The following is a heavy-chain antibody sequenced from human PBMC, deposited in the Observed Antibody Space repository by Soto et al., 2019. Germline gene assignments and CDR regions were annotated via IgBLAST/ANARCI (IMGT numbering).Heavy chain of an antibody. CDR2: IYYSGST. Sequence: SETLSLTCTVSGGSISSGGYCWSWIRQHPGKGLEWIGYIYYSGSTYYNPSLKSRVTISVDTSKNQFSLKLSSVTAADTAVYYCARTDYDRGFDPWGQGTLVTVSS. V-gene: IGHV4-31*03. J-gene: IGHJ5*02. CDR1: GGSISSGGYC. CDR3: ARTDYDRGFDP. D-gene: IGHD3-22*01.